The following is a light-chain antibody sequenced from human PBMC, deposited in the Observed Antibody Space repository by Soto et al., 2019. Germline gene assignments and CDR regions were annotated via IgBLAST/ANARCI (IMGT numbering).Light chain of an antibody. J-gene: IGKJ2*01. Sequence: DIVMTQSPDSLSVSLGEGATINCKSSQSILYSPNNKNYLAWYQQKPGQPPKLLIYWASTRQSGVPERFSGSGSGTDFTLTIGSLQAEDVAVYYCLQYSNFPYTFGRGTKLEIK. CDR1: QSILYSPNNKNY. CDR3: LQYSNFPYT. V-gene: IGKV4-1*01. CDR2: WAS.